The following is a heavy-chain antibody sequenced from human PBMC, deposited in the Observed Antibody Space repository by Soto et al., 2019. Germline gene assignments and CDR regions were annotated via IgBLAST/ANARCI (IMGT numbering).Heavy chain of an antibody. CDR3: TRSLGYSSQRIDY. V-gene: IGHV3-49*03. CDR1: GFTFGDYA. Sequence: PGGSLRLSCTASGFTFGDYAMSWFRQAPGKGLEWVGFIRSKAYGGTTEYAASVKGRFTISRDDSKSIAYLQMNSLKTEDTAVYYCTRSLGYSSQRIDYWGQGTLVTVSS. D-gene: IGHD6-13*01. J-gene: IGHJ4*02. CDR2: IRSKAYGGTT.